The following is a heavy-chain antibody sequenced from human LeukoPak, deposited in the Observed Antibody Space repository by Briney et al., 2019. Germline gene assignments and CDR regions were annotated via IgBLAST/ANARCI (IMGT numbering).Heavy chain of an antibody. CDR2: INSDGTNT. D-gene: IGHD3-3*01. Sequence: LTGGSLRLSCAASTFTFSRYWMHWVRQAPGQGLVWVSRINSDGTNTYYADSVKGRFTISRDNTKNTLYLQMNSLRTEDTAVYYCARDRAAFGVVQVGYWGQGTLVTVSS. J-gene: IGHJ4*02. CDR3: ARDRAAFGVVQVGY. CDR1: TFTFSRYW. V-gene: IGHV3-74*01.